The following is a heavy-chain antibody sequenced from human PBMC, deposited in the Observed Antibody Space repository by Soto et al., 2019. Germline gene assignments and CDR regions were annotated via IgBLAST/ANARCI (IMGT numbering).Heavy chain of an antibody. CDR3: ARGFRGSGSYFLGYYYGMDV. CDR1: GGSISSGGYS. V-gene: IGHV4-30-2*01. Sequence: SDTLSLTCAVSGGSISSGGYSWSWIRQPPGKGLEWIGYIYHSGSTYYNPSLKSRVTISVDRSKNQFSLKLSSVTAADTAVYYCARGFRGSGSYFLGYYYGMDVWGQGTTVTVSS. D-gene: IGHD3-10*01. J-gene: IGHJ6*02. CDR2: IYHSGST.